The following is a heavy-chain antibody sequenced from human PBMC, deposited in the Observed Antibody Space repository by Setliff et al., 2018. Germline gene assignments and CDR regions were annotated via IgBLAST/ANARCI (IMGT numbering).Heavy chain of an antibody. V-gene: IGHV5-51*01. J-gene: IGHJ3*02. Sequence: GESLKISCQASGYSFTSQWIGWVRQTPERGLEWIGIIYPRDSDTRYSPSFQGQVTISADKSISTAYLQWSSLKASDTAMYYCARQAVAGSDAFDIWGQGTMVTVSS. CDR1: GYSFTSQW. CDR2: IYPRDSDT. D-gene: IGHD6-19*01. CDR3: ARQAVAGSDAFDI.